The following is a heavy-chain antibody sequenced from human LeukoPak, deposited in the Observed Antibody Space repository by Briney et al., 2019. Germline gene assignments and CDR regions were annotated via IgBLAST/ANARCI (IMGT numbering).Heavy chain of an antibody. CDR1: GYTFTSYD. Sequence: RWASVKVSCKASGYTFTSYDINWVRQATGQGLEWMGWIYPNTGATKYAQKFQGRVTMTRDTSISTAHMELSRLTSDDTTIYYCARDVYCSSISCQGWFDPWGQGTLVTVSS. CDR2: IYPNTGAT. V-gene: IGHV1-2*02. J-gene: IGHJ5*02. CDR3: ARDVYCSSISCQGWFDP. D-gene: IGHD2-2*01.